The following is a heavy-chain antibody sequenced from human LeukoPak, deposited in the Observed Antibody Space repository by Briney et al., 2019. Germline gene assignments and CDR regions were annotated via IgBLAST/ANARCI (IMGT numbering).Heavy chain of an antibody. CDR2: ISDNDGST. CDR3: VRHDSYIPF. Sequence: GESLKISCAASGFPFSSYSMNWVRQTPGMGLEWVSAISDNDGSTYYTDSVKGRFTISRDNSKDTVYLQMNNLRAADTALYFCVRHDSYIPFWGQGSLVTVSS. D-gene: IGHD5-18*01. CDR1: GFPFSSYS. J-gene: IGHJ1*01. V-gene: IGHV3-23*01.